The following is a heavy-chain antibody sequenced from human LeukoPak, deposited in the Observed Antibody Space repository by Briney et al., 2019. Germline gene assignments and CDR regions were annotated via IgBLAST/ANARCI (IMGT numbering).Heavy chain of an antibody. Sequence: PGGSLRLSCAASGFTVSSNYMSWVRQAPGKGLEWVSVIYSGGSTYYADSVKGRFTISRDNSKNTLYLQMNSLRAEDTAVYYCAREPLPSEYYFDYWGQGTLVTVSP. CDR2: IYSGGST. V-gene: IGHV3-53*01. CDR3: AREPLPSEYYFDY. CDR1: GFTVSSNY. J-gene: IGHJ4*02. D-gene: IGHD3-10*01.